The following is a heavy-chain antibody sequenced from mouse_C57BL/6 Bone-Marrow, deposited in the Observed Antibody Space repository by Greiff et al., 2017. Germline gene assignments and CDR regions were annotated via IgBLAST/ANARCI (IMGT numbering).Heavy chain of an antibody. CDR2: LYPGDGDT. CDR3: ARGKIYGYFDY. Sequence: QVQLQQSGPELVKPGASVKISCKASGYAFSSSWMNWVKQRPGKGLEWIGRLYPGDGDTNYNGKFKGKATLTADKSSSTAYMQLSSLTSEDSAVYFCARGKIYGYFDYWGQGTTLTVSS. V-gene: IGHV1-82*01. J-gene: IGHJ2*01. D-gene: IGHD1-1*02. CDR1: GYAFSSSW.